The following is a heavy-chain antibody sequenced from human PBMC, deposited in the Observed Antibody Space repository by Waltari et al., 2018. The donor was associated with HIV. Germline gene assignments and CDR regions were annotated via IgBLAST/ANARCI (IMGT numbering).Heavy chain of an antibody. Sequence: ELQLVESGGGLGQPGRALRLSCTASGCTFGGYAIWWVRQAPGKGLEWVGFFRSKAYGGTTEYAASVKGRFTISRDDSKSIAYLQMNSLKTEDTAVYYCTRDSIYYYGSGSYFQHWGQGTLVTVSS. V-gene: IGHV3-49*04. CDR2: FRSKAYGGTT. CDR3: TRDSIYYYGSGSYFQH. D-gene: IGHD3-10*01. J-gene: IGHJ1*01. CDR1: GCTFGGYA.